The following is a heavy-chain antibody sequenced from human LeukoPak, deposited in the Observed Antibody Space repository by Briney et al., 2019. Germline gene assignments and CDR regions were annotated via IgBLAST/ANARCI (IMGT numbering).Heavy chain of an antibody. J-gene: IGHJ2*01. D-gene: IGHD6-6*01. V-gene: IGHV1-69*04. Sequence: SVKVSCKASGGTFSSYAISWVRQAPGQGLEWMGRIIPIFGIANYAQKFQGRVTITADKSTSTAYMELSSLRSEDTAVYYCARVEIAARLGWYFDLWGRGTLVTVSP. CDR2: IIPIFGIA. CDR3: ARVEIAARLGWYFDL. CDR1: GGTFSSYA.